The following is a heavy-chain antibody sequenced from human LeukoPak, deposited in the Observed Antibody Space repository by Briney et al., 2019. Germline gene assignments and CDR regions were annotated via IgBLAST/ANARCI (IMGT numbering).Heavy chain of an antibody. D-gene: IGHD2-21*01. Sequence: SETLSLTCTVSGGSISSYYWSSIRQPPGKGLEWIGYIYYSGSNNYNPSLKSRVTISVDNSKNQLYLQLNTVTAADTAVYYCATTVVATIPYWQFDVWGRGTLVTVSS. CDR1: GGSISSYY. J-gene: IGHJ2*01. CDR3: ATTVVATIPYWQFDV. CDR2: IYYSGSN. V-gene: IGHV4-59*08.